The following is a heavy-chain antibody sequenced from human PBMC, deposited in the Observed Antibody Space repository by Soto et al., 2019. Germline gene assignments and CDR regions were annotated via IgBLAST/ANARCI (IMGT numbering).Heavy chain of an antibody. V-gene: IGHV3-30-3*01. CDR3: ARGQNYDFWSGYYIDY. D-gene: IGHD3-3*01. J-gene: IGHJ4*02. CDR1: GFTFSNYA. CDR2: TSYDGSNK. Sequence: LRLSCAASGFTFSNYAMHWVRQPPGKGLEWVAVTSYDGSNKYYADSVKGRFSISRDNSKNTLYLQMNSLRAEDTAVYYCARGQNYDFWSGYYIDYWGQGTLVTVSS.